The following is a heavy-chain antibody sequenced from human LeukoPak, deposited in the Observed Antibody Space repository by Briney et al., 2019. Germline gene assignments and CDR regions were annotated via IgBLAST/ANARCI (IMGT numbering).Heavy chain of an antibody. CDR3: AKGGGQLLFDAFDI. CDR1: GFTFSSYG. D-gene: IGHD2/OR15-2a*01. V-gene: IGHV3-30*02. CDR2: IRYDGSNK. Sequence: PGGSLRLSCAASGFTFSSYGMHWVRQAPGKGLEWVAFIRYDGSNKYYADSVKGRFTISRDNSKNTLYLQMNSLRAEDTAVYYCAKGGGQLLFDAFDIWGQGTMVTVSS. J-gene: IGHJ3*02.